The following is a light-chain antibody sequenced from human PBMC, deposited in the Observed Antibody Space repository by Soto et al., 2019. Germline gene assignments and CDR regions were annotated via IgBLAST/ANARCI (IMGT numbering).Light chain of an antibody. CDR1: ERLSSVY. V-gene: IGKV3-20*01. Sequence: EIVLTQSPGTLSLSPGERATLSCRASERLSSVYLAWYQQRPGQPPRLLIYGASNRATGIPDRFSGSGSGTDFTLIINRLEPEDVAIYYCQQYGSSPRITFGQGTRLEIK. CDR2: GAS. J-gene: IGKJ5*01. CDR3: QQYGSSPRIT.